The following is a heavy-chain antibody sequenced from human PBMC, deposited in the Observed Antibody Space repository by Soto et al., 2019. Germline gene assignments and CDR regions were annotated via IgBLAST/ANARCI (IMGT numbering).Heavy chain of an antibody. CDR2: IWYDGSNK. V-gene: IGHV3-33*01. D-gene: IGHD6-6*01. Sequence: GGSLRLSCAASGFTFSSYGMHWVRQAPGKGLEWVAVIWYDGSNKYYADSVKGRFTISRGNSKNTLYLQMNSLRAEDTAVYYCARDGQVAAFNYWGQGTLVTVSS. J-gene: IGHJ4*02. CDR1: GFTFSSYG. CDR3: ARDGQVAAFNY.